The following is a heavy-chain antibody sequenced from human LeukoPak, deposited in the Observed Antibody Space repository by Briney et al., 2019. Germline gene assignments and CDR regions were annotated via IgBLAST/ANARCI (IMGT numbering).Heavy chain of an antibody. CDR3: ARQTTQRSIAAAGTAAFDI. CDR2: IYHSGST. D-gene: IGHD6-13*01. Sequence: PSQTLSLTCAVSGGSISSGGYSWSWIRQPPGKGLEWIGYIYHSGSTYYNPSLKSRVTISVDRSKNQFSLKLSSVTAADTAVYYCARQTTQRSIAAAGTAAFDIWGQGTMVTVSS. J-gene: IGHJ3*02. V-gene: IGHV4-30-2*01. CDR1: GGSISSGGYS.